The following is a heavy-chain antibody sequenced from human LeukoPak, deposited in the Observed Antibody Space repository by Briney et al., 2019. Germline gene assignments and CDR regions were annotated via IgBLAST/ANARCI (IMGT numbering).Heavy chain of an antibody. V-gene: IGHV4-30-2*01. CDR1: GGSISSGGYY. J-gene: IGHJ4*02. Sequence: PSETLSLTCTVSGGSISSGGYYWSWSRQPPGKGLWWIGYIYHSGSTYYNPSLKSRVTISVDRSKNQFSLKLSSVTAADTAVYYCARTSIAPSGRWVDYWGQGSLVTVSS. D-gene: IGHD6-6*01. CDR2: IYHSGST. CDR3: ARTSIAPSGRWVDY.